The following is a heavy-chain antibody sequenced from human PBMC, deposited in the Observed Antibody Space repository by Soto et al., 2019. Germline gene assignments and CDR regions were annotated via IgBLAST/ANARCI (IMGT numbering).Heavy chain of an antibody. CDR2: IVVASGRT. J-gene: IGHJ6*02. CDR1: GFGFGSFG. Sequence: SGKVSCKASGFGFGSFGIQFLRQTRGRGLEWIGWIVVASGRTNYARQFQGRVAFSRDMSSTTAYMDLYDLKSDDTAVYFCSADHPHTAIGWPVCGQGTTVTVP. D-gene: IGHD2-15*01. CDR3: SADHPHTAIGWPV. V-gene: IGHV1-58*02.